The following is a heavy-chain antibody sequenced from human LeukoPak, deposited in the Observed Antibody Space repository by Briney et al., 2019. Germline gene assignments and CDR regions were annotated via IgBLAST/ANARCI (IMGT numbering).Heavy chain of an antibody. CDR2: IYTSGST. CDR3: ARVYPTYSSGWFFDY. J-gene: IGHJ4*02. Sequence: SETLSLTCTVSGGSISSYYWSWTRQPAGKGLEWIGRIYTSGSTNYNPSLKSRVTISVDKSKNQFSLKLSSVTAADTAAYYCARVYPTYSSGWFFDYWGQGTLVTVSS. D-gene: IGHD6-19*01. CDR1: GGSISSYY. V-gene: IGHV4-4*07.